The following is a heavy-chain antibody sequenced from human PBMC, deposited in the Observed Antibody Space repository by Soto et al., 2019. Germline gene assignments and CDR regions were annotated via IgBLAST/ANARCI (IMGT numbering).Heavy chain of an antibody. D-gene: IGHD2-15*01. CDR1: GFTFSSYA. CDR3: AKVKGYCSGGSCYGGWFDP. CDR2: ISGSGGST. V-gene: IGHV3-23*01. Sequence: GGSLRLSCAASGFTFSSYAMSWVRQAPGKGLEWVSAISGSGGSTYYADSVKGRFTISRDNSKNTLYLQMNSLRAEDTAVYYCAKVKGYCSGGSCYGGWFDPWGQGTLVTSPQ. J-gene: IGHJ5*02.